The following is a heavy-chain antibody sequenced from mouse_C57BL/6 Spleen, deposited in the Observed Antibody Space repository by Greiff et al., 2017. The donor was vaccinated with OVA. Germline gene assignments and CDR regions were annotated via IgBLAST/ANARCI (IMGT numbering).Heavy chain of an antibody. D-gene: IGHD2-4*01. CDR2: IWRGGST. CDR3: AKTGYDYDDYAMDY. CDR1: GFSLTSYG. Sequence: QVQLKESGPGLVQPSQSLSITCTVSGFSLTSYGVHWVRQSPGKGLEWLGVIWRGGSTDYNAAFMSRLSITKDNSKSQVFFKMNSLQADDTAIYYCAKTGYDYDDYAMDYWGQGTSVTVSS. V-gene: IGHV2-5*01. J-gene: IGHJ4*01.